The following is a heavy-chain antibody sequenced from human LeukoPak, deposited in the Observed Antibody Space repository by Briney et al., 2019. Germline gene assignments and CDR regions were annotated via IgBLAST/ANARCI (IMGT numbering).Heavy chain of an antibody. J-gene: IGHJ4*02. CDR2: ISYDGSDK. V-gene: IGHV3-30-3*01. Sequence: GGSLRLSCVDSALSVGSNFMSWVRQAPGKGLEWVAVISYDGSDKYYADSVKGRFTISRDNSNNTLYLQMNSLRVEDTAVYYCAREDYDSLWGNYPLDYWGQGTLVTVSS. CDR3: AREDYDSLWGNYPLDY. CDR1: ALSVGSNF. D-gene: IGHD3-16*02.